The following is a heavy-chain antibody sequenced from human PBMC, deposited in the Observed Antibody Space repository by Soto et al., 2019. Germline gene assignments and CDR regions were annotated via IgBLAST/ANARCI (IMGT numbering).Heavy chain of an antibody. CDR3: AREGTYDFWSGYPPLSWFDP. V-gene: IGHV4-31*03. CDR2: IYYSGST. CDR1: GGSISSGGYY. Sequence: SETLSLTCTVSGGSISSGGYYWSWIRQHPGKGLEWIGYIYYSGSTYYNPSLKSRVTISVDTSKNQFSLKLSSVTAADTAVYYCAREGTYDFWSGYPPLSWFDPWGQGTLVTVSS. D-gene: IGHD3-3*01. J-gene: IGHJ5*02.